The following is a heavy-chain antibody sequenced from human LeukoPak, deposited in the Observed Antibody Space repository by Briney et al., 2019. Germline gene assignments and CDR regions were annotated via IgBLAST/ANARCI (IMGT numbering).Heavy chain of an antibody. CDR1: GYTLTELS. V-gene: IGHV1-24*01. J-gene: IGHJ5*02. CDR3: ATGAGRVVVVAATRENWFDP. D-gene: IGHD2-15*01. Sequence: ASVKVSCKVSGYTLTELSMHWVRQAPGKGLEWMGGFDPEDGETIYAQKFQGRVTMTEDTSTDTAYMELSSLRSEDTAVYYGATGAGRVVVVAATRENWFDPWGQGTLVTVSS. CDR2: FDPEDGET.